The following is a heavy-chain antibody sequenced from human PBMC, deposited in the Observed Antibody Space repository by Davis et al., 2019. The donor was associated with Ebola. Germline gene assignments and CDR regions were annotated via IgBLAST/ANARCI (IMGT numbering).Heavy chain of an antibody. CDR3: AKVSGEYSSSSRFYYYYGMDV. CDR1: GFTFSSYA. J-gene: IGHJ6*02. CDR2: ISGSGGST. D-gene: IGHD6-6*01. Sequence: GESLKISCAASGFTFSSYAMRWVRHAPGKGLEWVSAISGSGGSTYYADSVKGRFTISRDNSKNTLYLQMNSLRAEDTAVYYCAKVSGEYSSSSRFYYYYGMDVWGQGTTVTVSS. V-gene: IGHV3-23*01.